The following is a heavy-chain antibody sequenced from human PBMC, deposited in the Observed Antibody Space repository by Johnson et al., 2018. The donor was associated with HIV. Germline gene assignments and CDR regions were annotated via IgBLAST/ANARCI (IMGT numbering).Heavy chain of an antibody. CDR1: GFTFDDYA. CDR3: AKVYYDSSGYYSDALDI. CDR2: ISWNSGSI. Sequence: VQLVESGGGLVQPGRSLRLSCAASGFTFDDYAMHWVRQAPGKGLEWVSGISWNSGSIGYADSVKGRFTISRDNAKNSLYLQMNSLRAEDTALYYCAKVYYDSSGYYSDALDIWGQGTMVTVSS. V-gene: IGHV3-9*01. J-gene: IGHJ3*02. D-gene: IGHD3-22*01.